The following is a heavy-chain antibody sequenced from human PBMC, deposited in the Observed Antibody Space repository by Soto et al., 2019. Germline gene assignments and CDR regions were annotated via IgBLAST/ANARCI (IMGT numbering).Heavy chain of an antibody. Sequence: GGCLRLSCAASGFSLRSWAMGWVRQAPGKGLEWVSDIIDSGGSTYYADSVKGRFTISRDNSKSTLYLQMNSLRAEDTALYYCAKGRSYYYYYGVDVWGQGTTVTVSS. V-gene: IGHV3-23*01. CDR2: IIDSGGST. J-gene: IGHJ6*02. CDR3: AKGRSYYYYYGVDV. CDR1: GFSLRSWA.